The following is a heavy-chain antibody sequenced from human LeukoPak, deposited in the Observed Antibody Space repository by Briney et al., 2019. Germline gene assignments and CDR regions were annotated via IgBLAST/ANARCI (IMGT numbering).Heavy chain of an antibody. V-gene: IGHV4-59*01. Sequence: SETLSLTCTVSGGSISSYYWSWIRQPPGKGLEWIGYTYHSGSTNYNPSLKSRVTISVDTSKNQFSLKLSSVTAADTAVYYCVRSVVPAAMLNWFDPWGQGTLVTVSS. CDR2: TYHSGST. CDR1: GGSISSYY. CDR3: VRSVVPAAMLNWFDP. D-gene: IGHD2-2*01. J-gene: IGHJ5*02.